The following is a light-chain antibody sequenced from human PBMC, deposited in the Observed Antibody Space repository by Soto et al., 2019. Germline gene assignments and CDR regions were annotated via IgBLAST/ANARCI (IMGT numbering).Light chain of an antibody. V-gene: IGLV2-14*01. CDR1: ISDVSRYNY. CDR2: EVS. J-gene: IGLJ1*01. Sequence: QSALTQPASVSGSPGQSITISCTGTISDVSRYNYVSWYRQHPGKAPNLMIYEVSNRPSSVSNRFSGSKSGNTASLTISGLHAEDEDDYYCSSYTRSSTSYVFGTGTKVTGL. CDR3: SSYTRSSTSYV.